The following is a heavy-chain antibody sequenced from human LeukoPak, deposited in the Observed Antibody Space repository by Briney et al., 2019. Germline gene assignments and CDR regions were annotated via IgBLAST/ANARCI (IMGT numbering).Heavy chain of an antibody. CDR1: GFTFSDYY. J-gene: IGHJ6*02. D-gene: IGHD5-18*01. CDR2: ISSSGSTI. CDR3: ARVPGYSYALVYYGMDV. Sequence: PGGSLRLSCAASGFTFSDYYMSWIRQAPGKGPEWVSYISSSGSTIYYADSVKGRFTISRDNAKNSLYLQMNSLRAEDTAVYYCARVPGYSYALVYYGMDVWGQGTTVTVSS. V-gene: IGHV3-11*01.